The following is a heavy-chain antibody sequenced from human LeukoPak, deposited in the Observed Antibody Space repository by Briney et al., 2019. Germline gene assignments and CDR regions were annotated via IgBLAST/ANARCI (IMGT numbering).Heavy chain of an antibody. D-gene: IGHD6-13*01. Sequence: PGGSLRLSCTASGFTFSSYAMSWVRQAPGKGLEWVSAISGGGGSTYYADSVKGRFTISRDNSKNTLYLQMNSLRAEDTAVYYCAKVLNAAAGKGESPYWGQGTLVTVSS. CDR1: GFTFSSYA. V-gene: IGHV3-23*01. CDR3: AKVLNAAAGKGESPY. J-gene: IGHJ4*02. CDR2: ISGGGGST.